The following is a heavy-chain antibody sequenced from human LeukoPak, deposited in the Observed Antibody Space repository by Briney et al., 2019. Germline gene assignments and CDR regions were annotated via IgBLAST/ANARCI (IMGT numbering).Heavy chain of an antibody. CDR3: ARDPRRAQYQLPMYNWFDP. J-gene: IGHJ5*02. V-gene: IGHV3-11*01. CDR2: ISSSGSTI. D-gene: IGHD2-2*01. CDR1: GFTFSDYC. Sequence: PGGSLRLSCAASGFTFSDYCMSWIRQAPGKGLEWVSYISSSGSTIYYADSVKGRFTISRDNAKNSLYLQMNSLRAEDTAVYYCARDPRRAQYQLPMYNWFDPWGQGTLVTVSS.